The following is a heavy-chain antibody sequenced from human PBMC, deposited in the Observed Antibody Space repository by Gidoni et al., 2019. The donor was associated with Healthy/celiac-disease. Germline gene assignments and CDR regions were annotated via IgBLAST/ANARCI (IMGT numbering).Heavy chain of an antibody. CDR2: INTNTGKP. V-gene: IGHV7-4-1*02. Sequence: QVQLVQSGSELKKPGASVKVACKTSGYNFTNYAMNWVRLAPGHGLEWMGWINTNTGKPTYARGFAGRFVFYLVTSVSTAYLHISSLKADDTAVYYCARVMSAHPYYFDDWGQGTLVTVSS. J-gene: IGHJ4*02. D-gene: IGHD6-6*01. CDR1: GYNFTNYA. CDR3: ARVMSAHPYYFDD.